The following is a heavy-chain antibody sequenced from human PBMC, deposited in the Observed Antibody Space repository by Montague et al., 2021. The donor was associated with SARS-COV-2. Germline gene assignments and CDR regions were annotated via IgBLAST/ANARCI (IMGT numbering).Heavy chain of an antibody. Sequence: SETLSLTCTVNGGSVRSGSCHWSWHRPPPGKGLECKGNIYYSGSAYYTPYNPSLMCPSTFSIHTSKNQFSLNLNSVTAADTAVYYCAKGVMVLGIPYIDNWGQGNLVTVSS. CDR1: GGSVRSGSCH. D-gene: IGHD3-10*01. J-gene: IGHJ4*02. V-gene: IGHV4-61*01. CDR3: AKGVMVLGIPYIDN. CDR2: IYYSGSAYYT.